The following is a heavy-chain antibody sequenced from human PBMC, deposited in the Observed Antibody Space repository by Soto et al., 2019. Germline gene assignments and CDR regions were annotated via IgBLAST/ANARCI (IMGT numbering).Heavy chain of an antibody. D-gene: IGHD7-27*01. CDR1: GYTFTGYY. V-gene: IGHV1-2*02. CDR2: INPNRGGT. Sequence: QVQLVQSGAEVKKPGASVKVSCKASGYTFTGYYMHWVRQAPGQGLEWMGCINPNRGGTNYAQKFQGRVTMTRDTYISTADMELSRLRSDDTAVYYCARELWGLDYWGQGTLVTVSS. CDR3: ARELWGLDY. J-gene: IGHJ4*02.